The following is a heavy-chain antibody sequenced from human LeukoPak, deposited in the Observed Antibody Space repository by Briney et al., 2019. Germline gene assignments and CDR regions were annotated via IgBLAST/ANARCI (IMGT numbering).Heavy chain of an antibody. CDR1: GFTFSSYE. J-gene: IGHJ5*02. D-gene: IGHD1-1*01. CDR2: ISSSGSTI. V-gene: IGHV3-48*03. Sequence: GGSLRLSCAASGFTFSSYEMNWVRQAPGKGLEWVSYISSSGSTIYYADSVKGRFTISRDNAKNSLYLQMNSLRVEDTAVYYCARSAGTWFDPWGQGTLVTVSS. CDR3: ARSAGTWFDP.